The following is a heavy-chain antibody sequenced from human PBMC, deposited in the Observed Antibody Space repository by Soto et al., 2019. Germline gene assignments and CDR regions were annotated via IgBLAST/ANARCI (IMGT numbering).Heavy chain of an antibody. V-gene: IGHV5-10-1*01. CDR3: ARHPLGAGVGSYYGVY. D-gene: IGHD1-26*01. Sequence: EVQLVPSGAEVKKPGESLRISCKGSGYSFTSYWISWVRQMPGKGLEWMGRIDPSDSYTNYSPSFQGHVTISADKSISTAYRQWSSLKASDTARYYCARHPLGAGVGSYYGVYWGQGTLVTVSS. CDR2: IDPSDSYT. J-gene: IGHJ4*02. CDR1: GYSFTSYW.